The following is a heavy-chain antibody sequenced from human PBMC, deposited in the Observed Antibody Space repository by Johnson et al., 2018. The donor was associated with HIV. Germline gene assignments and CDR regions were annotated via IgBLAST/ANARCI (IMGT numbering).Heavy chain of an antibody. CDR3: AREDREWELLSAFEI. D-gene: IGHD1-26*01. Sequence: QAQLVESGGGVVQPGRSLRLSCAASGFTFSSYAMHWVRQAPGKGLEWVAVISYAGRNKYYADSVKGRFTISRDNSKNTLSLQMNSLRAEDTAVYYCAREDREWELLSAFEIWGQGKMVNVSA. CDR2: ISYAGRNK. V-gene: IGHV3-30*04. J-gene: IGHJ3*02. CDR1: GFTFSSYA.